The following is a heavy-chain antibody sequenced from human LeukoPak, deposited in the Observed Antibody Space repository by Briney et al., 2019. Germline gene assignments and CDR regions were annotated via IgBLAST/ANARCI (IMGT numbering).Heavy chain of an antibody. V-gene: IGHV3-30*03. D-gene: IGHD1-26*01. CDR2: ISYDGSNK. CDR1: GFTFTSYV. J-gene: IGHJ4*02. Sequence: PGRSLRLSCAASGFTFTSYVVHWVRQAPGKGLQWVALISYDGSNKYYADSVKGRFTISRDNSKNTLYLQMNSLRAEDTAVYYCATSGSYYRFEYWGQGTLVTVSS. CDR3: ATSGSYYRFEY.